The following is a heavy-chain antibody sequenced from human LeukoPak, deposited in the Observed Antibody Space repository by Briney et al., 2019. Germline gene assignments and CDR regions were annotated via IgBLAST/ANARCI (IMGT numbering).Heavy chain of an antibody. D-gene: IGHD6-19*01. Sequence: PSETLSLTCTVSGGSISSYYWSWIRQPPGKGLEWIGYIYYSGSTNYNPSLKSRVTISVDTSKNQFSLKLSSVTAADTAVYYCAATVAGRPSWGQGTLVTVSS. V-gene: IGHV4-59*08. CDR2: IYYSGST. CDR3: AATVAGRPS. J-gene: IGHJ5*02. CDR1: GGSISSYY.